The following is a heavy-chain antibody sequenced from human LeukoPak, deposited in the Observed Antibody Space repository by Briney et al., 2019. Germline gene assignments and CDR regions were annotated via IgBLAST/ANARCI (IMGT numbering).Heavy chain of an antibody. Sequence: SETLSLTCAVYGGSFSGYYWSWIRQPPGKGLEWIGEINHSGSTNYNPSLKSRVTISVDTSKNQFSLKLSSVTAADTAVYYCVSSGITGDGDGDDAFDIWGQGTMVTVSS. CDR3: VSSGITGDGDGDDAFDI. J-gene: IGHJ3*02. V-gene: IGHV4-34*01. CDR1: GGSFSGYY. CDR2: INHSGST. D-gene: IGHD7-27*01.